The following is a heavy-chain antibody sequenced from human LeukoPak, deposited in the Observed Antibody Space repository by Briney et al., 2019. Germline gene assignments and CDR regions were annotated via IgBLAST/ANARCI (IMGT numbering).Heavy chain of an antibody. J-gene: IGHJ4*02. V-gene: IGHV3-48*01. CDR2: FSSSSSTI. CDR3: ARDRYYYDSSGYYYADY. Sequence: SGGSLRLSCAASGFTFSSYSMNWVRQAPGKGLEWVSYFSSSSSTIYYADSVKGRSTISRDNAKNSLYLQMNSLRAEDTAVYYCARDRYYYDSSGYYYADYWGQGTLVTVSS. CDR1: GFTFSSYS. D-gene: IGHD3-22*01.